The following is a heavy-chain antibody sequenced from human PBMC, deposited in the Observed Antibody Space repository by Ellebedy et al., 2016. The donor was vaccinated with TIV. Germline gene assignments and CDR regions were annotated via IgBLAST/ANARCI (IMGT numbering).Heavy chain of an antibody. CDR1: GFTFSSYW. J-gene: IGHJ5*02. CDR2: IKSKTDGGTT. V-gene: IGHV3-15*01. CDR3: TTDPSAGANWFDP. D-gene: IGHD3-10*01. Sequence: GESLKISXATSGFTFSSYWMGWVRQAPGKGLEWVGRIKSKTDGGTTDYAAPVKGRFTISRDDSKNTLYLQMNSLKTEDTAVYYCTTDPSAGANWFDPWGQGTLVTVSS.